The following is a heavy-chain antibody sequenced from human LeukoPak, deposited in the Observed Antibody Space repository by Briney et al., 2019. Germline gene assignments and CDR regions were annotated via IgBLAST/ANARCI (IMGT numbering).Heavy chain of an antibody. J-gene: IGHJ4*02. V-gene: IGHV1-8*01. CDR3: ARERRRYFDS. Sequence: ASVKVSCKASGYTFTSHDINWVRQASGQGLEWMGWMSPNSGNTGYAQKFQGRISMTRDASISTAYMELSSLTSEDTAVYFCARERRRYFDSWGQGTLVTVSS. CDR1: GYTFTSHD. CDR2: MSPNSGNT.